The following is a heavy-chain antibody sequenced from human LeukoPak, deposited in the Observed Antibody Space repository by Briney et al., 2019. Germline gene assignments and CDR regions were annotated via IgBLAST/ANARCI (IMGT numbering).Heavy chain of an antibody. CDR2: INPNSGGT. CDR3: ARAGGYCGRISCPYYFDY. V-gene: IGHV1-2*02. J-gene: IGHJ4*02. CDR1: GYTFTGYY. D-gene: IGHD2-15*01. Sequence: VSVKVSCKASGYTFTGYYMHWVRQAPGQGLEWMGWINPNSGGTNYAQKFQGRVTMTRDTSISTAYMGLSRLRSDDTAVYYCARAGGYCGRISCPYYFDYWGQGSLVAVSS.